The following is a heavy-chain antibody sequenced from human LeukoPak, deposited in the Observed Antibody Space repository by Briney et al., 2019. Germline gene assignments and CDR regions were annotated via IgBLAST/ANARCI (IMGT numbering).Heavy chain of an antibody. J-gene: IGHJ4*02. CDR3: AKERTYYYDSSGYLGFDY. CDR1: GFTFDGYA. D-gene: IGHD3-22*01. CDR2: ISGDGGST. Sequence: GGSLRLSCAASGFTFDGYAMHWVRQAPGKGLEWVSLISGDGGSTYYADSVKGRFTISRDNSKNSLYLQMNSLRTEDTALYYCAKERTYYYDSSGYLGFDYWGQGTLVTVSS. V-gene: IGHV3-43*02.